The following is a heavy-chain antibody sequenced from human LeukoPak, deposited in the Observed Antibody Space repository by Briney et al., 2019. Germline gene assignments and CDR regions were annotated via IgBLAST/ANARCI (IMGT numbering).Heavy chain of an antibody. Sequence: SETLSLTCTVSGGSISSGGYYWSWIRQHPGKGLEWIGYIYYSGSTYYNPSLKSRVTISVDTSKNQFSLKLSSVTAADTAVYYCAKAILSWLVPTYYFDYWGQGTLVTVSS. CDR2: IYYSGST. D-gene: IGHD6-19*01. CDR3: AKAILSWLVPTYYFDY. V-gene: IGHV4-31*03. CDR1: GGSISSGGYY. J-gene: IGHJ4*02.